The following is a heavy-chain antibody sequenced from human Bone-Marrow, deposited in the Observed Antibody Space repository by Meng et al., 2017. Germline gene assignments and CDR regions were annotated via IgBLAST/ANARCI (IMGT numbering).Heavy chain of an antibody. CDR1: GYTFTGYY. Sequence: ASVKVSCKASGYTFTGYYMHWVRQAPGQGLEWMGRINPNSGGTHYAQKFQGRVTMTRDTSISTAYMELSRLRSDDTAVYYCARETPDYDYVWGSLHYYYYYGMDVWGQGTTVTVSS. CDR3: ARETPDYDYVWGSLHYYYYYGMDV. D-gene: IGHD3-16*01. J-gene: IGHJ6*02. CDR2: INPNSGGT. V-gene: IGHV1-2*06.